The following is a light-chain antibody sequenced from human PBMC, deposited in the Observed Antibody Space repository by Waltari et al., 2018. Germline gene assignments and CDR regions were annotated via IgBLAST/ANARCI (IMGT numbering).Light chain of an antibody. CDR2: DVS. Sequence: QSALTQPASVSGSPGQSITISCTGTSSDVGTYNSVSWYQDHPGQGPKVIIYDVSDRPSVVSARSPGSKSGNTASLTISGLQAEDEADYYCSSQSSDNVVLFGGGTKVTVL. J-gene: IGLJ3*02. CDR3: SSQSSDNVVL. CDR1: SSDVGTYNS. V-gene: IGLV2-14*03.